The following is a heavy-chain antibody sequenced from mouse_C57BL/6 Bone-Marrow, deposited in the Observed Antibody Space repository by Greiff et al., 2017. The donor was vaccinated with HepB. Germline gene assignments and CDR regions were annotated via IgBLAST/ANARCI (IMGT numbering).Heavy chain of an antibody. CDR1: GYAFTNYL. CDR3: ARREDYGPGFAY. D-gene: IGHD1-2*01. CDR2: INPGSGGT. Sequence: QVQLKQSGAELVRPGTSVKVSCKASGYAFTNYLIEWVKQRPGQGLEWIGVINPGSGGTNYNEKFKGKATLTADKSSSTAYMQLSSLTSEDSAVYFCARREDYGPGFAYWGQGTLVTVSA. J-gene: IGHJ3*01. V-gene: IGHV1-54*01.